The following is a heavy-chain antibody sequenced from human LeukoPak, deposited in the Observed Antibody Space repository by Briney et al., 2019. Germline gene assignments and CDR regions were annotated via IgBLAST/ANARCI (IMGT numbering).Heavy chain of an antibody. Sequence: SETLSLTCTVSGGSISSYYWSWIRQPPGKGLEWIGYIYYSGSTNYNPSLKSRVTISVDTSKNQFSLKLSSVTAADTAVYYCARGMGLYYDFWSGYFDYWGQGTLVTVSS. J-gene: IGHJ4*02. D-gene: IGHD3-3*01. CDR1: GGSISSYY. CDR2: IYYSGST. V-gene: IGHV4-59*01. CDR3: ARGMGLYYDFWSGYFDY.